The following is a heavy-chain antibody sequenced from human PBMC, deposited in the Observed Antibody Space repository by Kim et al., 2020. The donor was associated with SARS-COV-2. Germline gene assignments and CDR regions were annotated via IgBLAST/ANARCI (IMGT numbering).Heavy chain of an antibody. CDR3: AKTYYYDSSGHSRLDY. CDR1: GYTFTNYG. Sequence: ASVKVSCKASGYTFTNYGISWVRQAPGQGLEWMGWISAYNGNTNYAQKVQGRVTMTTDTSTSTAYMELRSLRSDDTAVYYCAKTYYYDSSGHSRLDYWGQGTLVTVSS. D-gene: IGHD3-22*01. J-gene: IGHJ4*02. V-gene: IGHV1-18*04. CDR2: ISAYNGNT.